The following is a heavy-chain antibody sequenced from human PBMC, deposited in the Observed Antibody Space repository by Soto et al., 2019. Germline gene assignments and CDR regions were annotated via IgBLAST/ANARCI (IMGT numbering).Heavy chain of an antibody. J-gene: IGHJ4*02. V-gene: IGHV4-4*07. Sequence: QVQLQESGPGLVKPSETLSLTCTVSSGSLSNYYWSWIRQPAGKGLEWIGRIYPTGITDYNPSLKSRVTMSVDTSKNQFYLRLNSVTAADTAVYYCARGSLGPDYWGQGTLVSVSS. CDR1: SGSLSNYY. CDR2: IYPTGIT. CDR3: ARGSLGPDY. D-gene: IGHD1-26*01.